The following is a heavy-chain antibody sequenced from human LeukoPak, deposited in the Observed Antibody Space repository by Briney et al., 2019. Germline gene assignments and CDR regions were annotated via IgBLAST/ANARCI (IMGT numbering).Heavy chain of an antibody. V-gene: IGHV1-2*02. Sequence: GASVKVSCKASGYRFTSLYVHWVRQAPGQGPGWMGWINPNSGDTQYAQKFEGRVTMTRDTSITTAYMELSGLTSDDTAVYYCAREPPAYCGFDCYVLGYWGQGTLVTVSS. CDR2: INPNSGDT. D-gene: IGHD2-21*02. J-gene: IGHJ4*02. CDR1: GYRFTSLY. CDR3: AREPPAYCGFDCYVLGY.